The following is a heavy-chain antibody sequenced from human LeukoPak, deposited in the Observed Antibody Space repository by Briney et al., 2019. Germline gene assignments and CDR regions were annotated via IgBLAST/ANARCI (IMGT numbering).Heavy chain of an antibody. J-gene: IGHJ6*03. CDR1: GGSFSGYY. CDR2: INHSGST. CDR3: ARGAPFYYYGSGNYYYYYMDV. V-gene: IGHV4-34*01. Sequence: PSETLSLTCAVYGGSFSGYYWSWIRQPPGKGLEWIGEINHSGSTNYNPSLKSRVTMSVDTSKNQFSLKLSSVTAADTAVYYCARGAPFYYYGSGNYYYYYMDVWGKGTTVTISS. D-gene: IGHD3-10*01.